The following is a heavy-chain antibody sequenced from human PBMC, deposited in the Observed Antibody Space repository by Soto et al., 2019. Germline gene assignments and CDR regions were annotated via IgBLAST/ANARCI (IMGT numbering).Heavy chain of an antibody. CDR3: TRGAGFFYGVDV. Sequence: PGGALRLSCAASGFSFSDYEMNWVRQAPGKGVEWISHISFSGNTIYYAYSVKGRFSIFRDNSKNFLYLQMSGLRADDSAVYYCTRGAGFFYGVDVWGLGTTVTVS. CDR1: GFSFSDYE. J-gene: IGHJ6*02. V-gene: IGHV3-48*03. D-gene: IGHD3-10*01. CDR2: ISFSGNTI.